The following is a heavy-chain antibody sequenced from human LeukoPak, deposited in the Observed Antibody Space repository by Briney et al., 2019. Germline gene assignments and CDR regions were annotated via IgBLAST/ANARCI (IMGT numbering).Heavy chain of an antibody. CDR1: GFTFSSYA. J-gene: IGHJ6*03. CDR2: ISGSGGST. V-gene: IGHV3-23*01. D-gene: IGHD3-22*01. Sequence: GGSLRLSCAASGFTFSSYAMSWVRQAPGKGLEWVSAISGSGGSTNYADSVKGRFTISRDNSKNTLYLQMNSLRAEDTAVYYYAKDLPGNYDSSGYFYYYYYMDVWGKGTTVTVSS. CDR3: AKDLPGNYDSSGYFYYYYYMDV.